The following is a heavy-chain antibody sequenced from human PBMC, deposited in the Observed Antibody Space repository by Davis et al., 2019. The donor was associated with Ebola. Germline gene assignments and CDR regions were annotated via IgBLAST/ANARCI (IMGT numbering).Heavy chain of an antibody. CDR2: INPSGGST. V-gene: IGHV1-46*01. J-gene: IGHJ4*02. CDR1: GYTFTSYG. D-gene: IGHD1-26*01. CDR3: ARAHIVGSPEVGFDY. Sequence: ASVKVSCKASGYTFTSYGISWVRQAPGQGLEWMGIINPSGGSTSYAQKFQGRVTMTRDTSTSTVYMELSSLRSEDTAVYYCARAHIVGSPEVGFDYWGQGTLVTVSS.